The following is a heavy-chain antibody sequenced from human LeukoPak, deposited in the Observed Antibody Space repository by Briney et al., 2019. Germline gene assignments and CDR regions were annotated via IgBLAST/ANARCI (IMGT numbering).Heavy chain of an antibody. CDR3: AREGGGSYPPFDP. Sequence: GASVKVSCEASGYTFTSYYMHWVRQAPGQGLEWMGIINHSGGSTSYAQKFQGRVTMTRDTSTSTVYMELSSLRSEDTAVYYCAREGGGSYPPFDPWGQGTLVTVSS. V-gene: IGHV1-46*01. D-gene: IGHD1-26*01. CDR1: GYTFTSYY. J-gene: IGHJ5*02. CDR2: INHSGGST.